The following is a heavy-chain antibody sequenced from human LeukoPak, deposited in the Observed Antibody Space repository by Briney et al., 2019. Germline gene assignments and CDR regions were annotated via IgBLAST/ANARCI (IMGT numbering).Heavy chain of an antibody. CDR1: GGSISSGDYY. D-gene: IGHD3-22*01. CDR3: ARGPEYYYDSSGYRT. V-gene: IGHV4-30-4*01. CDR2: IYYSGSP. J-gene: IGHJ5*02. Sequence: SETLSLTCTVSGGSISSGDYYWSWIRQPPGKGLEWIGYIYYSGSPYSNPSLKSRLTISVDTSKNQFSLKLSSVTAADTAVYYCARGPEYYYDSSGYRTWGQGTLVTVSS.